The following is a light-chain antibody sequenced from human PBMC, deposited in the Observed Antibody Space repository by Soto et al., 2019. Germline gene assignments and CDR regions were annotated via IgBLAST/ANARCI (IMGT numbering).Light chain of an antibody. V-gene: IGLV2-18*02. Sequence: QSALTQPPSVSGSPGQSVTISCTGTSSGVGSYNRVSWYQQPPGTAPKLIIYEVSNRPSGVPDRFFGSKSGNTASLTISGLQAEDEADYYCSSFTSSNTWVFGGGTKVTVL. CDR2: EVS. CDR1: SSGVGSYNR. CDR3: SSFTSSNTWV. J-gene: IGLJ3*02.